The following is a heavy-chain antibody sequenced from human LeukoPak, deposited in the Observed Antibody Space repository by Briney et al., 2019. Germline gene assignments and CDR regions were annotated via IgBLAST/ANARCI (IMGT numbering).Heavy chain of an antibody. J-gene: IGHJ4*02. D-gene: IGHD5-12*01. V-gene: IGHV1-18*01. CDR2: ISAYNGNT. CDR3: ARGISGSGYAGLDY. CDR1: GYTFTSYG. Sequence: ASVTVSCKASGYTFTSYGLSWVRQAPGQGLEWMGWISAYNGNTNYAQKLQGRVTMTTDTSTSTAYMELRSLRSDDTAVYYCARGISGSGYAGLDYWGQGTLVTVSS.